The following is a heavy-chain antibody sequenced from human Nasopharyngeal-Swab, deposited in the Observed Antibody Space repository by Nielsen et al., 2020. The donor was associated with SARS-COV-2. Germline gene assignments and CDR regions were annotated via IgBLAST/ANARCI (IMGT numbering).Heavy chain of an antibody. CDR1: GYSFTTYW. D-gene: IGHD3-22*01. V-gene: IGHV5-10-1*01. J-gene: IGHJ4*02. Sequence: GESLKISCKGSGYSFTTYWITWVRQMPGKGLEWMGRIDPGDSFTNYSPSFQGHVTISADKSISTAYLQWDSLKASDTAMYYCARTHYDRNGYYYVFDYWGQGTLVTVSS. CDR2: IDPGDSFT. CDR3: ARTHYDRNGYYYVFDY.